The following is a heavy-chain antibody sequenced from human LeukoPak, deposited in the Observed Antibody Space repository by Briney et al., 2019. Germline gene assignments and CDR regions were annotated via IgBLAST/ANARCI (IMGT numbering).Heavy chain of an antibody. J-gene: IGHJ4*02. V-gene: IGHV3-23*01. D-gene: IGHD3-22*01. Sequence: GGSLRLSCAASGFTFSSYAMSWVRQAPGKGLEWVSAISGSGGSTYYADSVKGRFTISRDNSKNTLYLQMNSLRAEDTAVYYCAKEDYYDSSGYPLYFDYWGQGTLVTVSS. CDR1: GFTFSSYA. CDR3: AKEDYYDSSGYPLYFDY. CDR2: ISGSGGST.